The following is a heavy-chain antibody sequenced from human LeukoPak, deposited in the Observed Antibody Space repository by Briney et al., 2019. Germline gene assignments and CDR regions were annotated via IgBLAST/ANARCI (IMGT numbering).Heavy chain of an antibody. Sequence: SETLSLTCTVSGYSISSGYYWGWIRQPPGKGLEWIGSIYYSGSTYYNPSLKSRVTISVDTSKNQFSLKLSSVTAADTAVYYCAISGYHFDYWGQGTLVTVSS. V-gene: IGHV4-38-2*02. CDR2: IYYSGST. CDR1: GYSISSGYY. J-gene: IGHJ4*02. CDR3: AISGYHFDY. D-gene: IGHD5-12*01.